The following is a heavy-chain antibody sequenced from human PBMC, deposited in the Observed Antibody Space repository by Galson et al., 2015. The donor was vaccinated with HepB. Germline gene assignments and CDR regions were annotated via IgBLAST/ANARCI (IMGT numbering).Heavy chain of an antibody. J-gene: IGHJ6*02. Sequence: SVKVSCKASGYTFTSYAMHWVRQAPGQRLEWMGWINAGNGNTKYSQKFQGRVTITRDTSASTAYMELSSLRSEDTAVYYCARGLTVTLYYYYGMDVWGQGTTVTVSS. CDR1: GYTFTSYA. D-gene: IGHD4-11*01. CDR3: ARGLTVTLYYYYGMDV. CDR2: INAGNGNT. V-gene: IGHV1-3*01.